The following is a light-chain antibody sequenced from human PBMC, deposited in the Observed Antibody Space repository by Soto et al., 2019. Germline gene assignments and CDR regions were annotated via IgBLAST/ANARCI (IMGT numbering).Light chain of an antibody. Sequence: EIVITQSPATPSVSPGERATLSCRASQSVSSNLTWYQQKPGQAPRLLIYGASTRATGIPARFSGSGSGTEFTLTISSLQSEDFAVYYCQQYNNWPRGTFGQGTRWISN. CDR1: QSVSSN. CDR3: QQYNNWPRGT. J-gene: IGKJ1*01. CDR2: GAS. V-gene: IGKV3-15*01.